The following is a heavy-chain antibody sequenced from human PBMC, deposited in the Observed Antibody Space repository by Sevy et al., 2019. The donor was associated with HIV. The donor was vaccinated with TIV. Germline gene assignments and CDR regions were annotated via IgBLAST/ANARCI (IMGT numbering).Heavy chain of an antibody. CDR3: ARAPTPYYDFWSGYLPFDYYYGMDV. CDR2: IYYSGST. V-gene: IGHV4-31*03. D-gene: IGHD3-3*01. J-gene: IGHJ6*02. Sequence: SETLSLTCTVSGGSISSGGYYWSWIRQHPGKGLEWIGYIYYSGSTYYNPSPKSRVTISVDTSKNQFSLKLSSVTAADTAVYYCARAPTPYYDFWSGYLPFDYYYGMDVWGQGTTVTVSS. CDR1: GGSISSGGYY.